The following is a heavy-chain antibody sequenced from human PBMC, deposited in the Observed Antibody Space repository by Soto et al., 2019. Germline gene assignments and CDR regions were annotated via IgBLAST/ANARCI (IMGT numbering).Heavy chain of an antibody. CDR3: ARAISSSWSYFDY. CDR2: IIGSGNII. V-gene: IGHV3-23*01. Sequence: EVPLLESGGGLVQPGGSLRLSCAASGFTFNNYAMSWVRQAPWRGLEWVSAIIGSGNIIHYADSVKGRFTISRDNSKNTLYLQMSSLRAEDTAVYYCARAISSSWSYFDYWGQGTLVTVSS. CDR1: GFTFNNYA. J-gene: IGHJ4*02. D-gene: IGHD6-13*01.